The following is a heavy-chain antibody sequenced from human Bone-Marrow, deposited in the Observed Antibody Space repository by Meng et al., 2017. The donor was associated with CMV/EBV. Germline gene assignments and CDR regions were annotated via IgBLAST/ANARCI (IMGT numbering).Heavy chain of an antibody. V-gene: IGHV3-21*01. D-gene: IGHD2-2*02. Sequence: GGSLRLSCAASGFTFSSYSMNWVRQAPGKGLEWVSSISSSSSYIYYADSVKGRFTISRDNAKNSLYLQMNSLRAEDTAVYYCASLVVVPAAIPYYYGMDVWGQGNTVTVSS. J-gene: IGHJ6*02. CDR2: ISSSSSYI. CDR3: ASLVVVPAAIPYYYGMDV. CDR1: GFTFSSYS.